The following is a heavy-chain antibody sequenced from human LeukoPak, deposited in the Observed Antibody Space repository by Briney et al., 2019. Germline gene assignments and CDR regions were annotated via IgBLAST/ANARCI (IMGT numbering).Heavy chain of an antibody. Sequence: GGSLRLSCAASGFTFSSYPMHWVRQAPGKGLEWVAVIGYDGVNKFYTDSVKGRFTISRDDSKNTLYLQMDSLRAEDTAVYYCARDVIRGAPDYLDQWGQGTLVTVSS. CDR1: GFTFSSYP. CDR3: ARDVIRGAPDYLDQ. V-gene: IGHV3-30*04. D-gene: IGHD3-10*01. J-gene: IGHJ4*02. CDR2: IGYDGVNK.